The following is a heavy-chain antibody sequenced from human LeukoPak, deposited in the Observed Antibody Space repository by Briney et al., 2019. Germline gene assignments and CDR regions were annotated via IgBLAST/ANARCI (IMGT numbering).Heavy chain of an antibody. Sequence: PGGSLRLSCAASGFAFGDFAMNWVRQAPGQGLEWVGFIKTRLYGGTTVYAASVKGRFTISRDDSKAIAYLQMNSLKPEDTAVYYCTRDHRDDWNPGYYFDYWGQGALVTVSS. CDR2: IKTRLYGGTT. CDR1: GFAFGDFA. D-gene: IGHD1-1*01. CDR3: TRDHRDDWNPGYYFDY. V-gene: IGHV3-49*04. J-gene: IGHJ4*02.